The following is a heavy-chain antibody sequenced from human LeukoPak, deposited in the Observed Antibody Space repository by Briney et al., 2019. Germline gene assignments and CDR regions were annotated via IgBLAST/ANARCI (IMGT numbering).Heavy chain of an antibody. V-gene: IGHV1-46*01. J-gene: IGHJ6*02. CDR2: INPSGGST. D-gene: IGHD6-19*01. Sequence: ASVKVSCKASGYTFTSYYMHWVRQAPGQGLEWMGIINPSGGSTSYAQKFQGRVTMTRDTSTSTVYMELSSPRSEDTAVYYCARDILSSGWYGPYYYYGMDVWGQGTTVTVSS. CDR1: GYTFTSYY. CDR3: ARDILSSGWYGPYYYYGMDV.